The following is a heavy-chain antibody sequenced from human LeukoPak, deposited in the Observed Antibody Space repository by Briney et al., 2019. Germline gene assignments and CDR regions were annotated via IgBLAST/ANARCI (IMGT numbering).Heavy chain of an antibody. J-gene: IGHJ4*02. V-gene: IGHV4-59*08. CDR3: ARQRWEQWLAAYIDY. Sequence: SETLSLTCTVSGGSISSYYWSWIRQPPGKGLEWIGYIYYSGSTNYNPSLKSRVTISVDTSKNQFSLKLSSVTAADTAVYYCARQRWEQWLAAYIDYWGQGTPVTVSS. CDR1: GGSISSYY. D-gene: IGHD6-19*01. CDR2: IYYSGST.